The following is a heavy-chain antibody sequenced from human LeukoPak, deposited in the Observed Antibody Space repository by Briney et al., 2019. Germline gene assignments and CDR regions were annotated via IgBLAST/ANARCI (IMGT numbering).Heavy chain of an antibody. CDR2: IIPNSGGT. Sequence: ASVKVSRKTSGYTFTGYHMHWVRRVPGQGLEWMGRIIPNSGGTNYAQKFQGRVTMTRDTSISTAYMELSRLRSDDTAVYYCARGISGGFDYWGQGTLVTVSS. V-gene: IGHV1-2*06. CDR1: GYTFTGYH. J-gene: IGHJ4*02. CDR3: ARGISGGFDY. D-gene: IGHD3-10*01.